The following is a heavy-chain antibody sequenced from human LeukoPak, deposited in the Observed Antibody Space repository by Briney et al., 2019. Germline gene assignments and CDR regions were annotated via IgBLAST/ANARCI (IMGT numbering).Heavy chain of an antibody. D-gene: IGHD6-13*01. CDR2: ISGSGGTT. CDR1: GFTFSNFA. Sequence: GGSLRLSCAASGFTFSNFALSWVRQAPGKGLEWVSGISGSGGTTYYVDSVKGRFTISRDNSKNTLYLQMSSLRAEDTALYYCARGQPSSYYDMDVWGQGTTVTVSS. J-gene: IGHJ6*02. CDR3: ARGQPSSYYDMDV. V-gene: IGHV3-23*01.